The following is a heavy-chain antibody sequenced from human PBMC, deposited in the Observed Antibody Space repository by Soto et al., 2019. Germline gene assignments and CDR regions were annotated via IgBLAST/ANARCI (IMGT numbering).Heavy chain of an antibody. CDR3: VRESAAYWFDP. Sequence: EVQLVETGGGLIQPGGSLRLSCEVSGITVSSSYMSWVRQAPGKGLEWVAVIYGGGDTYYADAVKGRFTISRDNSNNTLYLQMSILRVEDTARYFFVRESAAYWFDPWGQGTLVTVSS. CDR1: GITVSSSY. V-gene: IGHV3-53*02. CDR2: IYGGGDT. D-gene: IGHD3-3*01. J-gene: IGHJ5*02.